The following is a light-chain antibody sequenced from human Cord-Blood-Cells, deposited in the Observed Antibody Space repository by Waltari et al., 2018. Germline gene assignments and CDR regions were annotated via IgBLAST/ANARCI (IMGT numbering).Light chain of an antibody. V-gene: IGLV2-8*01. CDR2: EVS. J-gene: IGLJ2*01. Sequence: QSALTPPPPASGSPGQSVTNSCTGTSSDRGGYNYVSWYQQHPGKAPKLMIYEVSKRPSGVPDRFSGSKSGNTASLTVSGLQAEDEADYYCSSYAGSNNLVFGGGTKLTVL. CDR1: SSDRGGYNY. CDR3: SSYAGSNNLV.